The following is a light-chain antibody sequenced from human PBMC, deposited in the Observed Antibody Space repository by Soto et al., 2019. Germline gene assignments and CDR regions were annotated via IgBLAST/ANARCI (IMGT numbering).Light chain of an antibody. CDR1: QNVNGW. V-gene: IGKV1-5*03. CDR3: QQYKDHVWT. Sequence: DIQMTQSPSTLSASVGDRVTITCRASQNVNGWLAWYQQKPGKAPKLLINKASTLESGVPSRFSGRGFGTEFTLTISSLQTDDFATYYCQQYKDHVWTFGQGTKV. J-gene: IGKJ1*01. CDR2: KAS.